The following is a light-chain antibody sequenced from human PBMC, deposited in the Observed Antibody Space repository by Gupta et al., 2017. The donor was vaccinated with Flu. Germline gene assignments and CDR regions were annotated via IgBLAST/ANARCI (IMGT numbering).Light chain of an antibody. CDR2: KDT. V-gene: IGLV3-25*02. CDR1: TLPNQD. CDR3: QSANSSGTSWV. J-gene: IGLJ3*02. Sequence: SYELTQPPSVSVPPGQTARITSFGNTLPNQDAYWYQQQPGQAPVLAIYKDTERPSGIPVRFCGSTSGTTVSLTISVLQGEDEADYYCQSANSSGTSWVFGGGTKLTVL.